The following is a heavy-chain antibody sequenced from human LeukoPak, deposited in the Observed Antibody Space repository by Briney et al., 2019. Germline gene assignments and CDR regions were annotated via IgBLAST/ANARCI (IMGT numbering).Heavy chain of an antibody. CDR1: GFTFGDYA. CDR3: ATTTYYYDSSGRDAFDI. D-gene: IGHD3-22*01. CDR2: IGWNSGSI. Sequence: GRSLRLSCAASGFTFGDYAMHWVRQAPGKGLEWVSRIGWNSGSIAYADSVKGRFTISRDNAKNSLYLQMNSLRAEDTAVYYCATTTYYYDSSGRDAFDIWGQGTMVTVSS. J-gene: IGHJ3*02. V-gene: IGHV3-9*01.